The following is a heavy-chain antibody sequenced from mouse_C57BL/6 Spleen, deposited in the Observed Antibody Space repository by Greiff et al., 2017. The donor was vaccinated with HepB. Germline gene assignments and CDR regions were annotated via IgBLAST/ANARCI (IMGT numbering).Heavy chain of an antibody. J-gene: IGHJ4*01. D-gene: IGHD2-3*01. V-gene: IGHV5-17*01. CDR2: ISSGSSTI. Sequence: EVKVVESGGGLVKPGGSLKLSCAASGFTFSDYGMHWVRQAPEKGLEWVAYISSGSSTIYYADTVKGRFTISRDNAKNTLFLQMTSLRSEDTAMYYCARIYRGAMDYWGQGTSVTVSS. CDR3: ARIYRGAMDY. CDR1: GFTFSDYG.